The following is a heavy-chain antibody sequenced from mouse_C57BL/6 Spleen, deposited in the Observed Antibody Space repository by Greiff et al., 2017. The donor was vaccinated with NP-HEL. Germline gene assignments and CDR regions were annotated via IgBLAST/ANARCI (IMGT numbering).Heavy chain of an antibody. J-gene: IGHJ4*01. CDR3: ARRQYAMDY. Sequence: VHVKQSGPELVKPGASVKMSCKASGYTFTDYNMHWVKQSHGKSLEWIGYINPNNGGTSYNQKFKGKATLTVNKSSSTAYMELRSLTSEDSAVYYCARRQYAMDYWGQGTSVTVSS. CDR2: INPNNGGT. CDR1: GYTFTDYN. D-gene: IGHD5-1*01. V-gene: IGHV1-22*01.